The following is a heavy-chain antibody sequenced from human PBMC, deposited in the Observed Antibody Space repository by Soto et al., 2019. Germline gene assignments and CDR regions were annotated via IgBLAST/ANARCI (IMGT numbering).Heavy chain of an antibody. V-gene: IGHV1-69*13. CDR2: IIPIFGTA. CDR3: ARETFLVMGTAMVHPGYNWFDP. Sequence: EASVKVSCKASGGTFSSYAISWVRQAPGPGLEWMGGIIPIFGTANYAQKFQGRVTITADESTSTAYMEQNSLRSEDTAVYYCARETFLVMGTAMVHPGYNWFDPWGQGTLVTVSS. D-gene: IGHD5-18*01. J-gene: IGHJ5*02. CDR1: GGTFSSYA.